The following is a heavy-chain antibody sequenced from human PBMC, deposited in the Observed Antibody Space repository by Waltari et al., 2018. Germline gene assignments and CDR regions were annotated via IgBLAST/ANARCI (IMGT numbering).Heavy chain of an antibody. CDR1: GFTFSSYW. V-gene: IGHV3-74*01. J-gene: IGHJ2*01. CDR3: ARVAVTTPWYFDL. D-gene: IGHD2-21*02. CDR2: MNSAGSTT. Sequence: EVQLVESGGGLVQPGGSLRLSCAASGFTFSSYWMHWVRHAPGKGLVWVSRMNSAGSTTTYTDSVKGRFTISRDNAKNTLYLQMNSLRAEDTAVYYCARVAVTTPWYFDLWGRGTLVTVSS.